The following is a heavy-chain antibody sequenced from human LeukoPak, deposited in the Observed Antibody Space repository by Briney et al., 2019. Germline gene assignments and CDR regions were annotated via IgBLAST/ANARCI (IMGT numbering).Heavy chain of an antibody. CDR1: GGSISSYY. Sequence: PSETLSLTCAVSGGSISSYYWSWIRQPPGKGLEWIGYIYYSGSTNYNPSLKSRVTISVDTSKNQFSLKLSSVTAADTAVYYCVRVGSGSYLTYWGQGTLVTVSS. J-gene: IGHJ4*02. V-gene: IGHV4-59*01. CDR3: VRVGSGSYLTY. CDR2: IYYSGST. D-gene: IGHD1-26*01.